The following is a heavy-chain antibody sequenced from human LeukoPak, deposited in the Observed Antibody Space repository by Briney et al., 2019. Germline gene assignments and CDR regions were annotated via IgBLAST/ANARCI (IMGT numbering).Heavy chain of an antibody. Sequence: PGGSLRLSCAASGFTFSSDAMIWVRQAPGKGLEWVSNISGGGGDTYYGDSVKGRFTISRDNSKTTLYLQMNSLRVEDTAVYYCSWGFEYWGQGTLVTVSS. CDR1: GFTFSSDA. CDR3: SWGFEY. J-gene: IGHJ4*02. V-gene: IGHV3-23*01. D-gene: IGHD7-27*01. CDR2: ISGGGGDT.